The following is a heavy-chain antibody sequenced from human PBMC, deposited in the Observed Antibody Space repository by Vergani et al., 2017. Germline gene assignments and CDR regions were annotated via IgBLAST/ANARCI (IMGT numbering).Heavy chain of an antibody. CDR1: GFTFNQYG. Sequence: QVQLVESVGGVFQPGRSLRLSCAASGFTFNQYGVHWFRHAPGKGLEWVAVTLYDGNNKQYADSVQGRFTISRDNSKSTMYLQMNSLRGEDTGVYYCARDLRLLYNRFDPWGQGTLVTVSS. CDR3: ARDLRLLYNRFDP. J-gene: IGHJ5*02. CDR2: TLYDGNNK. V-gene: IGHV3-33*01. D-gene: IGHD1-14*01.